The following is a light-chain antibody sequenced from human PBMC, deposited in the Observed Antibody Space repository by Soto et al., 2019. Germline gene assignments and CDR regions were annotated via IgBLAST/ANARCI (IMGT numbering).Light chain of an antibody. J-gene: IGKJ1*01. CDR1: QSISSF. CDR2: AAS. Sequence: DIQITQSPSSLSASVGDRVTITCRASQSISSFLTWYQQQAGKAPKLLIYAASSLQSGVPSRFSGSGSGTDFTLTISSLQPEDFATYYCQQSYSTPRTFGQGTKVDI. CDR3: QQSYSTPRT. V-gene: IGKV1-39*01.